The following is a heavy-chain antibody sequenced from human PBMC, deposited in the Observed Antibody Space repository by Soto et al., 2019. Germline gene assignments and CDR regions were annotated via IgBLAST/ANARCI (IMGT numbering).Heavy chain of an antibody. CDR2: IYYSGST. V-gene: IGHV4-59*01. CDR1: GGSCSGYY. D-gene: IGHD3-9*01. CDR3: ARAPYDILTGYYPHYYYYGMDV. Sequence: SETLSLTCAVYGGSCSGYYWSWIRQPPGKGLEWIGYIYYSGSTNYNPSLKSRVTISVDTSKNQFSLKLSSVTAADTAVYYCARAPYDILTGYYPHYYYYGMDVWGQGTTVTVSS. J-gene: IGHJ6*02.